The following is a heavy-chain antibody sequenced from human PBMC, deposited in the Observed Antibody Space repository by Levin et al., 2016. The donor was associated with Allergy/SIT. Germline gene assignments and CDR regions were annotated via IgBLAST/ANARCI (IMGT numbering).Heavy chain of an antibody. D-gene: IGHD4-23*01. CDR1: GFQFGDYA. V-gene: IGHV3-9*01. J-gene: IGHJ4*02. CDR2: INWNSFAR. CDR3: VKDADYGGNRRRNYLHY. Sequence: SLKISCAASGFQFGDYAMNWVRQIPGKGLEWISSINWNSFARAYADSVKGRFIVSRDNAKASLFLEMNSLRPEDTAIYYCVKDADYGGNRRRNYLHYWGPGTLVTVSS.